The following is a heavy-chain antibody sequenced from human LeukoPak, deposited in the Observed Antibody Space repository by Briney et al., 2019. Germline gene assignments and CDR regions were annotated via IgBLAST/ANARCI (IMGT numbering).Heavy chain of an antibody. CDR2: IYHSGST. CDR3: ARHWWYYDSSGYYWFDP. V-gene: IGHV4-38-2*01. Sequence: PSETLSLTCAVSGYSISSGYYWGWIRQPPGKGLEWIGSIYHSGSTYYNPSLKSRVTISVDTSKNQFSLKLSSVTAADTAVYYCARHWWYYDSSGYYWFDPWGQGTLVTVSS. J-gene: IGHJ5*02. CDR1: GYSISSGYY. D-gene: IGHD3-22*01.